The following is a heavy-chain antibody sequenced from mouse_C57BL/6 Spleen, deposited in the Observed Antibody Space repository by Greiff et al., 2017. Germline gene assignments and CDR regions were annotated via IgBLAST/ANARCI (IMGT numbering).Heavy chain of an antibody. CDR2: IDPSDSET. J-gene: IGHJ1*03. V-gene: IGHV1-52*01. D-gene: IGHD1-1*01. CDR1: GYTFTSYW. CDR3: ARGGTYGSPWYFDV. Sequence: QVQLQQPGAELVRPGSSVKLSCKASGYTFTSYWMHWVKQRPIQGLEWIGNIDPSDSETHYNQKFKDKATLTVDKSSSTAYMQLSSLTYEDSAVYYCARGGTYGSPWYFDVWGTGTTVTVSS.